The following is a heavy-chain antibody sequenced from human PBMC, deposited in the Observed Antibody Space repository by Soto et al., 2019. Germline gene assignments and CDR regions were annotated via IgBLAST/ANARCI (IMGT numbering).Heavy chain of an antibody. Sequence: GGSLRLSCAASGFTVSSNYMSWVRQAPGKGLEWVSVIYSGGSTYYADSVKGRFTISRDNSKNTLYLQMNSLRAEDTAVYYCARVPTTPLNYYYYYMDVWGKGTTVTVSS. J-gene: IGHJ6*03. CDR3: ARVPTTPLNYYYYYMDV. CDR2: IYSGGST. V-gene: IGHV3-66*01. D-gene: IGHD1-1*01. CDR1: GFTVSSNY.